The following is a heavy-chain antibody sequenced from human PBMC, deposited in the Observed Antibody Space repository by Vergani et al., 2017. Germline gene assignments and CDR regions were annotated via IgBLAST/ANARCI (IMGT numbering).Heavy chain of an antibody. D-gene: IGHD3-22*01. CDR3: ARESGGYYYDSSGYPRGWFDP. CDR2: INPNSGGT. V-gene: IGHV1-2*02. Sequence: QVPLVQSGAEVKKPGASVKVSCKASGYTFTGYYMHWVRQAPGQGLEWMGWINPNSGGTNYAQKFQGRVTMTRDTSISTAYMELSRLRSDDTAVYYCARESGGYYYDSSGYPRGWFDPWGQGTLVTVSS. CDR1: GYTFTGYY. J-gene: IGHJ5*02.